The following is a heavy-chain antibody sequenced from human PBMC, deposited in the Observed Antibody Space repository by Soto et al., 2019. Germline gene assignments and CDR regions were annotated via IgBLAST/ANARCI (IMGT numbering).Heavy chain of an antibody. CDR1: GNTFTGYD. D-gene: IGHD3-10*01. CDR3: ASAYGLGSPLLIH. V-gene: IGHV1-3*01. J-gene: IGHJ4*02. Sequence: ASVKVSCKASGNTFTGYDIHWVRQATGQGLEWMGWMNAGNGNTKYAEKFQGRVTSTRDTSASTAYMELRSLISEDTALYYCASAYGLGSPLLIHWGQGTLVTVPQ. CDR2: MNAGNGNT.